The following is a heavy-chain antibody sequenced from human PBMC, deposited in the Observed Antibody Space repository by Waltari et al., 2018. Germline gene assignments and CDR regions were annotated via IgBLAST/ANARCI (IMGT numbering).Heavy chain of an antibody. V-gene: IGHV4-39*01. CDR1: GGSISSSSYY. Sequence: QLQLQESGPGLVKPSETLSLTCTVSGGSISSSSYYWGWIRQHTGKGLEWIGSIYYSGSTYYNPSLKSRVTISVDTSKTQFSLKLSSVTAADTAVYYCARHWYYYYGSGSTYYFDYWGQGTLVTVSS. D-gene: IGHD3-10*01. CDR2: IYYSGST. CDR3: ARHWYYYYGSGSTYYFDY. J-gene: IGHJ4*02.